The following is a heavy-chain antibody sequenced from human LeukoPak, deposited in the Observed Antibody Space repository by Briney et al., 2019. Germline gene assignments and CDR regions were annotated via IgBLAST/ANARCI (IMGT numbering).Heavy chain of an antibody. V-gene: IGHV4-39*07. J-gene: IGHJ4*02. Sequence: PSETLSLTCRVSGASINSGSNYWGWIRQPPGKTLEWIGSIYSSGSTYYNPSLKSRVIIMIDTPKNHFSLTLSSVTAADTAVYYCAREAQPDFYDILTGYQPNRFDYWGQGTLVTVSS. CDR1: GASINSGSNY. CDR2: IYSSGST. D-gene: IGHD3-9*01. CDR3: AREAQPDFYDILTGYQPNRFDY.